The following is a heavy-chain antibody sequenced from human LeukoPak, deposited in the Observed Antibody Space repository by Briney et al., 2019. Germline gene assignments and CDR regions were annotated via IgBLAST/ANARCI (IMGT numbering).Heavy chain of an antibody. J-gene: IGHJ4*03. Sequence: GESLKISCKGFGYDFTTYCIAWVRQMPGKGLEWMGNINPVNSETTSSPSFQGLVTMSVDKSISTAYLQLSSLKASDTAMYFCARHWSAAWFGYWGQGSPVTVSS. CDR1: GYDFTTYC. V-gene: IGHV5-51*01. D-gene: IGHD3-3*01. CDR3: ARHWSAAWFGY. CDR2: INPVNSET.